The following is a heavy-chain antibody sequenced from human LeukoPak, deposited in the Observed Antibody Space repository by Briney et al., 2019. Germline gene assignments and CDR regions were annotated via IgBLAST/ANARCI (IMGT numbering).Heavy chain of an antibody. D-gene: IGHD5-18*01. Sequence: PGGSLRLSCAASGFTFSTYSMNWVRQAPGKGLEWVSSISSSSVYIYYADSVKGRFTISRDNAKNSLYLQMNSLRAEDTAVYYCARASGDTVDTTTMGSYWGQGTLVTVSS. J-gene: IGHJ4*02. V-gene: IGHV3-21*01. CDR1: GFTFSTYS. CDR3: ARASGDTVDTTTMGSY. CDR2: ISSSSVYI.